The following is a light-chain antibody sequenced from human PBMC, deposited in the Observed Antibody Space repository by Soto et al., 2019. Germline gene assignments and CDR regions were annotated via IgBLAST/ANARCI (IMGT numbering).Light chain of an antibody. CDR2: GNS. CDR1: SSNIGAGYD. J-gene: IGLJ3*02. V-gene: IGLV1-40*01. CDR3: QSYDSSLSGWV. Sequence: QPVLTQPPSVSGAPGQRDTISCTGSSSNIGAGYDVHWYQQLPGTAPKLLIYGNSNRPSGVPDRFSGSKSGTSASLAITGLQAEDEADYSCQSYDSSLSGWVFGGGTKLTVL.